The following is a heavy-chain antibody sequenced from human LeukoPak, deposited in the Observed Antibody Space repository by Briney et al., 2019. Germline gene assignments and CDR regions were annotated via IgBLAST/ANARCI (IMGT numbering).Heavy chain of an antibody. CDR2: IIPISGTT. CDR3: ARAGIVGATGSDY. Sequence: SVKVSCKTSGGTFTSYAITWVRQAPGQGLEWMGKIIPISGTTNYAQKFQGRVTITTDESTSTAYMELSSLRSEDTAVYYCARAGIVGATGSDYWGQGTLVTVSS. V-gene: IGHV1-69*05. J-gene: IGHJ4*02. CDR1: GGTFTSYA. D-gene: IGHD1-26*01.